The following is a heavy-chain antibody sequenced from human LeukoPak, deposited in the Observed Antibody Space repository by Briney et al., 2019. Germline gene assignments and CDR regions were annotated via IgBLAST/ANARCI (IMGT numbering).Heavy chain of an antibody. CDR2: MNPNSGNT. CDR3: ARGHRARITIFGVVIRWFDP. Sequence: ASVKVSCKASGYTFTGYYMHWVRQAPGQGLEWMGWMNPNSGNTGYAQKFQGRVTMTRNTSISTAYMELSSLRSEDTAVYYCARGHRARITIFGVVIRWFDPWGQGTLVTVSS. D-gene: IGHD3-3*01. J-gene: IGHJ5*02. V-gene: IGHV1-8*02. CDR1: GYTFTGYY.